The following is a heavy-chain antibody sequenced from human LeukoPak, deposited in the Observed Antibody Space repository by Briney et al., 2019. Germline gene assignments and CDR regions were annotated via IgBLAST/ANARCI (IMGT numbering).Heavy chain of an antibody. V-gene: IGHV3-21*01. D-gene: IGHD3-22*01. CDR1: GFTFSSYS. CDR3: ARADSSGYYYFDY. J-gene: IGHJ4*02. CDR2: ISSSSSYI. Sequence: GGSLRLSCAASGFTFSSYSMDWVRQAPGKGLEWVSSISSSSSYIYYADSVKGRFTISRDNAKNSLYLQMNSLRAEDTAVYYCARADSSGYYYFDYWGQGTLVTVSS.